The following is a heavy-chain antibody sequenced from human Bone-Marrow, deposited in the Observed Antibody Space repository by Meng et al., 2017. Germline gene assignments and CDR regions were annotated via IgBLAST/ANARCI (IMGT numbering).Heavy chain of an antibody. CDR3: ARVGGYYDSSGDPNWFDP. CDR2: IIPILGIA. J-gene: IGHJ5*02. D-gene: IGHD3-22*01. Sequence: SVKVSCKASGGTFSSYTISWVQQAPGQGLEWMGRIIPILGIANYAQKFQGRVTITADKSTSTAYMELSSLRSEDTAVYYCARVGGYYDSSGDPNWFDPWGQGTLVTVSS. CDR1: GGTFSSYT. V-gene: IGHV1-69*02.